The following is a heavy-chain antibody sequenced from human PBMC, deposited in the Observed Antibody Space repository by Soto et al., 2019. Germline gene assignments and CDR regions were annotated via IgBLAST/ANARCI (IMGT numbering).Heavy chain of an antibody. D-gene: IGHD3-9*01. CDR3: AKSRDYDILTGPALDY. CDR1: GFTFSSYA. Sequence: GGSLRLSCAASGFTFSSYAMSWVRQAPGKGLEWVSAISGSGGSTYYADSVKGRFTISRDNSKNTLYLQMNSLRAEDTAVYYCAKSRDYDILTGPALDYWGQGTLVTVSS. V-gene: IGHV3-23*01. J-gene: IGHJ4*02. CDR2: ISGSGGST.